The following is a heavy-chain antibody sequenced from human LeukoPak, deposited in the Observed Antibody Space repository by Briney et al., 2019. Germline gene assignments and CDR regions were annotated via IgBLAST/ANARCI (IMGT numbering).Heavy chain of an antibody. V-gene: IGHV4-34*01. Sequence: SETLSLTCAVYGGSFSGYYWSWIRQPPGKGLEWIGEINHSGSTNYNPSLKSRVTISVDTSKKQFSLKRNSVTAADTAVYYCARSLDYYDSSGYCSFGGDAFDIWGQGKMVTVSS. CDR1: GGSFSGYY. CDR3: ARSLDYYDSSGYCSFGGDAFDI. CDR2: INHSGST. D-gene: IGHD3-22*01. J-gene: IGHJ3*02.